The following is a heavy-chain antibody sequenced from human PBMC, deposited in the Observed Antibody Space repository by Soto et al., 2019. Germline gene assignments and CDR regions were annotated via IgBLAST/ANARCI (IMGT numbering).Heavy chain of an antibody. CDR1: GGSVSSGSYY. V-gene: IGHV4-61*01. Sequence: QVQLQESGPGLVKPSETLSLTCTVSGGSVSSGSYYWSWIRQPPGKGLEWIGYIYYSGSTNYNPSLKSRGTISVDTSKNQFSLKLSSVTAADTAVYYCARANYYYDSSPRGWFDPWGQGTLVTVSS. D-gene: IGHD3-22*01. J-gene: IGHJ5*02. CDR3: ARANYYYDSSPRGWFDP. CDR2: IYYSGST.